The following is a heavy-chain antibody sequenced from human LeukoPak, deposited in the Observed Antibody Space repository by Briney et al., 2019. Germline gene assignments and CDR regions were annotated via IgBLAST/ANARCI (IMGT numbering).Heavy chain of an antibody. V-gene: IGHV3-23*01. CDR3: ARDLGSQLAYYFDY. CDR1: GFTFSSYA. J-gene: IGHJ4*02. D-gene: IGHD6-13*01. Sequence: GGSLRLSCAASGFTFSSYAMSWVRQAPGKGLEWVSAISGSGGSTYYADSVKGRFTISRDNSKNMLYLQMNSLRAEDTAVYYCARDLGSQLAYYFDYWGQGTLVTVSS. CDR2: ISGSGGST.